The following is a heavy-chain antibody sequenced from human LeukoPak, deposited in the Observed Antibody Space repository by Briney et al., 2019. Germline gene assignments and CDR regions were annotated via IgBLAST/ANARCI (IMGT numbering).Heavy chain of an antibody. Sequence: GGSLRLSCAASGFTFSSYAMSWVRQAPGKGLEWVSATSGSGGSTYYADSVKGRFTISRDNSKNTLYLQMNSLRAEDTAVYYCAKDLTRTMVRGVITSWGQGTLVTVSS. J-gene: IGHJ5*02. D-gene: IGHD3-10*01. CDR1: GFTFSSYA. CDR3: AKDLTRTMVRGVITS. V-gene: IGHV3-23*01. CDR2: TSGSGGST.